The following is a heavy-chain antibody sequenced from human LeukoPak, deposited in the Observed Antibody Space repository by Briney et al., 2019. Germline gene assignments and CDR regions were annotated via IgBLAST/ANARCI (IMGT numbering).Heavy chain of an antibody. Sequence: GGSLRLSCAASGFTFSSYGMSWVRQAPGKGREWVSAISGSGGSTFYAASGKGRFTISRDNSKITLSSQMNGLRAEDKAVYYCAKDSAKKYDDCWGQGTLVTVSS. CDR3: AKDSAKKYDDC. CDR2: ISGSGGST. J-gene: IGHJ4*02. CDR1: GFTFSSYG. D-gene: IGHD2/OR15-2a*01. V-gene: IGHV3-23*01.